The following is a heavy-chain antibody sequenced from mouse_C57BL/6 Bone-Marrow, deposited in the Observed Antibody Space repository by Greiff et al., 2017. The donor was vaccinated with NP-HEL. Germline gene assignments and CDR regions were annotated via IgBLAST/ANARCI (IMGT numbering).Heavy chain of an antibody. Sequence: QVQLKQSGAELVRPGTSVKVSCKASGYAFTNYLIEWVKQRPGQGLEWIGVINPGSGGTNYNEKFKGKATLTADKSSSTAYMQLSSLTSEDSAVYFCARSALYYYGRWGGQGTTVTVAS. V-gene: IGHV1-54*01. CDR2: INPGSGGT. D-gene: IGHD1-1*01. CDR1: GYAFTNYL. CDR3: ARSALYYYGRW. J-gene: IGHJ2*01.